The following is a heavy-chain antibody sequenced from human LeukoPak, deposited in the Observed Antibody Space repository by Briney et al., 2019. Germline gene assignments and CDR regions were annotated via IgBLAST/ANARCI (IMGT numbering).Heavy chain of an antibody. CDR1: GFTFSSYS. CDR2: ISSSSSTI. J-gene: IGHJ4*02. D-gene: IGHD3-22*01. V-gene: IGHV3-48*01. CDR3: ARSRYYYDSSGYGFDY. Sequence: PGGSLRLSCAASGFTFSSYSMNWVRQAPGKGLEWVSYISSSSSTIYYADSVKGRFTISRDNAKNSLYLQMNSLRAEDTAVYYCARSRYYYDSSGYGFDYWGQGTLVTVSS.